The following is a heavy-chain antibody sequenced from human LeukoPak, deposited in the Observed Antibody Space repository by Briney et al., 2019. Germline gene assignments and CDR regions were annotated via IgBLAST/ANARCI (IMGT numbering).Heavy chain of an antibody. Sequence: SETLSLTCTVSGGSISSGSYYWSWIRQPAGKGLEWIGRIYTSGSTNYNPSLKSRVTISVDTSKNQFSLKLSSVTAADTAVYYCARDAYCSGGSCYSTQFDPWGQGTLVTVSS. D-gene: IGHD2-15*01. CDR1: GGSISSGSYY. CDR3: ARDAYCSGGSCYSTQFDP. J-gene: IGHJ5*02. V-gene: IGHV4-61*02. CDR2: IYTSGST.